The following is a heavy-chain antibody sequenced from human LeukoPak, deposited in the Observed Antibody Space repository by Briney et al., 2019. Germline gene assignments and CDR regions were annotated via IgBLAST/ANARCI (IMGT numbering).Heavy chain of an antibody. CDR1: GFTFATYG. CDR3: TEAAEAVLIGNCLDY. J-gene: IGHJ4*02. D-gene: IGHD4/OR15-4a*01. V-gene: IGHV3-23*01. Sequence: GGSLRLYCAASGFTFATYGMSWVRQGPGKGLEWVSGISGSGGSTYYADSVKGRFTISRDNSKNTQYLQMNSLRAEDTAVYYCTEAAEAVLIGNCLDYLGQGILVTVSS. CDR2: ISGSGGST.